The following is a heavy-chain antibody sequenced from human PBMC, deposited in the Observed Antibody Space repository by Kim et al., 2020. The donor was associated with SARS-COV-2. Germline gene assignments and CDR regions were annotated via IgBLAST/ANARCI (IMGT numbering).Heavy chain of an antibody. CDR1: GFTFSSYA. Sequence: GGSLRLSCAASGFTFSSYAMSWVRQAPGKGLEWVSAISGSGGSTYYADSVKGRFTISRDNSKNTLYPQMNSLRAEDTAVYYCAKDGAPDTMSGAFDIWGQGTMVTVSS. J-gene: IGHJ3*02. CDR2: ISGSGGST. CDR3: AKDGAPDTMSGAFDI. D-gene: IGHD3-22*01. V-gene: IGHV3-23*01.